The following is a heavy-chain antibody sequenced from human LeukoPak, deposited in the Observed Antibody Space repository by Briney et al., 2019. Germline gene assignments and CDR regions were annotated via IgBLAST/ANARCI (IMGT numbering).Heavy chain of an antibody. J-gene: IGHJ4*02. V-gene: IGHV3-23*01. Sequence: GSLRLSCAASGFTFSNYATNWVRQAPGKGLEWVSGINGSGDMTYYADSVKGRFTISRDNSMNTLYLQMNSLRGEGTAIYYCAKSGRSGHYTPFDYWGQGAVVTVSS. D-gene: IGHD3-22*01. CDR2: INGSGDMT. CDR1: GFTFSNYA. CDR3: AKSGRSGHYTPFDY.